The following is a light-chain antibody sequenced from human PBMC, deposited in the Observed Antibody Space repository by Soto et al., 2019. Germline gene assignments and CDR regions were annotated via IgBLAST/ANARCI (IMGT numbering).Light chain of an antibody. CDR3: QQRKKWPPIT. CDR2: DAS. J-gene: IGKJ5*01. CDR1: QSVDNF. V-gene: IGKV3-11*01. Sequence: DIVLTQSPATLSSSPGERVTLSCRASQSVDNFLAWYQQKPGQPPRLLIYDASNRDSGIPARFSGSGSGTDFTLTISSLEPEDLAIYFCQQRKKWPPITFGQGTRLEI.